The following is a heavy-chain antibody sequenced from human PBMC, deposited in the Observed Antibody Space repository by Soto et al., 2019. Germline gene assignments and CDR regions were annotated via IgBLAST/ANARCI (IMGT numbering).Heavy chain of an antibody. CDR2: ISYDGSNK. D-gene: IGHD3-16*01. Sequence: GGSLRLSCAASGFTFSSYAMHWVRQAPGKGLEWVAVISYDGSNKYYADSVKGRFTISRDNSKNTLYLQMNSLRAEDTAVYYCARDWGVGSGEDYYGMDVWGQGTTVTVSS. CDR3: ARDWGVGSGEDYYGMDV. CDR1: GFTFSSYA. V-gene: IGHV3-30-3*01. J-gene: IGHJ6*02.